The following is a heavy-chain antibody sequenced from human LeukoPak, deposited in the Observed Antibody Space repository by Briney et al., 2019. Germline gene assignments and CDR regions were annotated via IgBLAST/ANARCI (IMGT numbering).Heavy chain of an antibody. D-gene: IGHD1-14*01. CDR1: GFTVSSNY. CDR3: ARGLRSWLDP. J-gene: IGHJ5*02. CDR2: IYSGGDT. V-gene: IGHV3-53*01. Sequence: PGGSLRLSCAASGFTVSSNYMSWVRQAPGKGLEWVSVIYSGGDTYYADSVKGRFTISRDDSKNTLYPQMNSLRAEDTAVYFCARGLRSWLDPWGQGTLVTVSS.